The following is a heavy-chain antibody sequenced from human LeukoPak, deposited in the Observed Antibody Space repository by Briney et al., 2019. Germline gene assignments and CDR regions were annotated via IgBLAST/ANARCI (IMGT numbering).Heavy chain of an antibody. Sequence: GGSLRLSCAASGLTFTSYSMNWVRQAPGKGLEWVSSISSSSSYIYYADSVKGRFTISRDNAKNSLYLHMNSLRAEDTAVYYCARDQYGDYGFDYWGQGTLVTVSS. CDR3: ARDQYGDYGFDY. V-gene: IGHV3-21*01. CDR1: GLTFTSYS. CDR2: ISSSSSYI. D-gene: IGHD4-17*01. J-gene: IGHJ4*02.